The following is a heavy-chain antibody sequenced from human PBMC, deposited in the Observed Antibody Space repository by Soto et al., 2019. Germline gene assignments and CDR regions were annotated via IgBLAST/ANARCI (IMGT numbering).Heavy chain of an antibody. CDR2: IHYSGST. V-gene: IGHV4-30-4*01. Sequence: QVQLQESGPGLVKPSQTLSLTCAVSGASISSGGAYYWCWIRQSPGKGVEWVGYIHYSGSTYYNSPQETRDTMSVDTAKNRFSLKVSSVTAADTAVYYCARSPKGLGNFDYWGQGTLGTVSS. CDR1: GASISSGGAYY. J-gene: IGHJ4*02. D-gene: IGHD3-10*01. CDR3: ARSPKGLGNFDY.